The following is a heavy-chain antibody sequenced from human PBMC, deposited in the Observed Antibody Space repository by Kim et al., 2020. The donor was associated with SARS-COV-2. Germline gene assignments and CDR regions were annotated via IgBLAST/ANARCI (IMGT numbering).Heavy chain of an antibody. CDR1: GDSISSDDYY. J-gene: IGHJ3*01. V-gene: IGHV4-30-4*01. CDR2: ISYSGVT. D-gene: IGHD2-8*02. CDR3: ARGGPTSGGEDKFEF. Sequence: SETLSLTCTVSGDSISSDDYYWSWVRQPPGAGLEWIGYISYSGVTYFNPSLKSRLTISVGSSNNEFYLYLRSVIAADTAVYYCARGGPTSGGEDKFEFWG.